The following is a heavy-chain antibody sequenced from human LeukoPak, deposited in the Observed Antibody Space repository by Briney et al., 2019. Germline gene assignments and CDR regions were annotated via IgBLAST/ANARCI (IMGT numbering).Heavy chain of an antibody. D-gene: IGHD3-3*01. CDR1: GYTFTSYD. CDR2: MNPNSGNT. V-gene: IGHV1-8*01. CDR3: ARRQLRFLDIDY. J-gene: IGHJ4*02. Sequence: ASVKVSCKASGYTFTSYDINWVRQATGQGLEWMGWMNPNSGNTGYAQKFQARVTMTRNTSISTAYMELSSLGSEDTAVYYCARRQLRFLDIDYWGQGTLVTVSS.